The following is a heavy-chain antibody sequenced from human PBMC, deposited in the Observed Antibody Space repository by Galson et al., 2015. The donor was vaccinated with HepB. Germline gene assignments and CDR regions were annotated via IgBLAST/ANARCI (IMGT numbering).Heavy chain of an antibody. CDR3: ARDYYDGSQSGFGDYYMDA. CDR2: LYWDDDK. D-gene: IGHD3-3*01. V-gene: IGHV2-5*02. CDR1: GFSLSDSGVG. J-gene: IGHJ6*03. Sequence: PALVKPTQTLTLTCTLSGFSLSDSGVGVAWIRQPPGRALEWLGVLYWDDDKRYSSSLRNRLTITTDASKSQVVLTMTNVDPVDTATYFCARDYYDGSQSGFGDYYMDAWGKGTMVSVSS.